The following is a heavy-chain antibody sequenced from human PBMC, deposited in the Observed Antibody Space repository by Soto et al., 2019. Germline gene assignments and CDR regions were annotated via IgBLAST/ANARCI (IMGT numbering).Heavy chain of an antibody. V-gene: IGHV1-18*01. D-gene: IGHD3-16*02. CDR1: GYTFTSCG. CDR2: ISAYNGNT. J-gene: IGHJ4*02. Sequence: ASVKVSCKASGYTFTSCGISWVRQAPGQGLEWMGWISAYNGNTNYAQKLQGRVTMTTDTSTSTAYMELRSLRSDDTAVYYCARGRDYIWGSYLNFDYWGQGTLVTVSS. CDR3: ARGRDYIWGSYLNFDY.